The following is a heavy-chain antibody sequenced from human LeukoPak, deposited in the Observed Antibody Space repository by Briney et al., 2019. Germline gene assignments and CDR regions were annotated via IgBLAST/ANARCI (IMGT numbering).Heavy chain of an antibody. V-gene: IGHV1-69*01. CDR3: ARDRGVVPAAIGSYYYYMDV. J-gene: IGHJ6*03. CDR2: IIPIFGTA. Sequence: PGSSVKVSCKASGGTFSSYAISWVRQAPGQGLEWMGGIIPIFGTANYAQKFQGRVTITADESTSTPYMELSSLRSEDTAVYYCARDRGVVPAAIGSYYYYMDVWGKGTTVTVSS. D-gene: IGHD2-2*01. CDR1: GGTFSSYA.